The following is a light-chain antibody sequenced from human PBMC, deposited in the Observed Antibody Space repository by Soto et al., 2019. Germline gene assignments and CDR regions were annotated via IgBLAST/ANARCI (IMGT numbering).Light chain of an antibody. J-gene: IGKJ3*01. CDR3: QQYGSSLFT. CDR2: GAS. Sequence: EIVLTQSPGTLSLSRGERATLSCRASQSVSSCYLAWYQQKPGQAPRLLIYGASSRATGIPDRFSGSGSGTDFTLTISRLEPEDFAVYYCQQYGSSLFTFGPGTKVDIK. V-gene: IGKV3-20*01. CDR1: QSVSSCY.